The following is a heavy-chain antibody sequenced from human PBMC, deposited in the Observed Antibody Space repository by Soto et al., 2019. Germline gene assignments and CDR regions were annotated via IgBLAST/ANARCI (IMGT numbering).Heavy chain of an antibody. CDR2: FDPEDGET. D-gene: IGHD3-3*01. V-gene: IGHV1-24*01. J-gene: IGHJ4*02. CDR1: GYTLTELS. Sequence: ASVKVSCKVSGYTLTELSMHWLRESAGKGLEWMGGFDPEDGETIYAQKFQGRVTMTEDTSTDTAYMELSSLRSEDTAVYYCATDQVDYDFWSGYSYWGQGTLVTVSS. CDR3: ATDQVDYDFWSGYSY.